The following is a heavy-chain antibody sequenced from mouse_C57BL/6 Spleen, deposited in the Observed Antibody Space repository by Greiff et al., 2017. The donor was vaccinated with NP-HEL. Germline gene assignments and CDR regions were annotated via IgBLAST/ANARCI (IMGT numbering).Heavy chain of an antibody. CDR3: ARRPHYYGSSPYYAMDY. J-gene: IGHJ4*01. CDR2: IDPSDSYT. Sequence: QVQLQQPGAELVMPGASVKLSCKASGYTFTSYWMHWVKQRPGQGLEWIGEIDPSDSYTNYNQKFKGKSTLTVDKSSSTAYMQLSSLPSEDSAVYYCARRPHYYGSSPYYAMDYWGQGTSVTVSS. D-gene: IGHD1-1*01. V-gene: IGHV1-69*01. CDR1: GYTFTSYW.